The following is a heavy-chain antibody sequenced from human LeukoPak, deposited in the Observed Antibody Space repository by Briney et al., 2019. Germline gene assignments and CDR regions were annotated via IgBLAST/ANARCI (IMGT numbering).Heavy chain of an antibody. V-gene: IGHV3-15*01. D-gene: IGHD2-2*01. CDR3: TPTGYAGLESYYFDY. J-gene: IGHJ4*02. CDR1: GFTFSNAW. Sequence: GGSLRLSCAASGFTFSNAWMSWVRQAPGKGLEWVGRIKSKTDGGTTDYAAPVKGRFTISRDDSKNTLYLQMNSLKTEDTAVYYCTPTGYAGLESYYFDYWGQGTLVTVSS. CDR2: IKSKTDGGTT.